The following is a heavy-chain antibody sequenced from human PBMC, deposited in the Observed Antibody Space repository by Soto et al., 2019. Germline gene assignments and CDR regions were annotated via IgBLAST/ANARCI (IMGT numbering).Heavy chain of an antibody. CDR1: GFTFSDYA. Sequence: VQLVESGGGVVQPGRSLRLSCAASGFTFSDYAMHWVRQAPGKGLEWVAVVSHDGRNTHYADSEKGRFTISRDSSKNTVSLEMTSLRAEDTAVYYGAKGGRQWLVTSDFNYWGQGALVTVSS. V-gene: IGHV3-30*18. D-gene: IGHD6-19*01. J-gene: IGHJ4*02. CDR3: AKGGRQWLVTSDFNY. CDR2: VSHDGRNT.